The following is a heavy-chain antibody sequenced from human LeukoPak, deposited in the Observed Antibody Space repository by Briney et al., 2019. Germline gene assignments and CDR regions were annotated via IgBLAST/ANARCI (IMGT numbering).Heavy chain of an antibody. D-gene: IGHD3-10*01. CDR1: GGSFSGYY. CDR2: INHSGST. Sequence: SETLSLTCAVYGGSFSGYYWSWIRQPPGKGLEWIGEINHSGSTNYNPSLKSRVTISVDTSKNQFSLKLSSVTAADTAAYYCAMRIGELENWGQGTLVTVSS. J-gene: IGHJ4*02. V-gene: IGHV4-34*01. CDR3: AMRIGELEN.